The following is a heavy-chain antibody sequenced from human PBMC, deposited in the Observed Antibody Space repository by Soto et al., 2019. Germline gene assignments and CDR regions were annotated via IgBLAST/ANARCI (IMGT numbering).Heavy chain of an antibody. CDR2: ISHDGSNK. J-gene: IGHJ6*02. CDR3: ARDLNGITMFRGVVHDYYVMDV. V-gene: IGHV3-30*04. CDR1: GFTFSSYP. Sequence: GGSLRLSCEVSGFTFSSYPMHWVRQAPGKGLEWVAVISHDGSNKYYVDSVKGRFTISRDNSKNTLFLQMNSLRAEDTAVFYCARDLNGITMFRGVVHDYYVMDVWGQGTTVTVSS. D-gene: IGHD3-10*01.